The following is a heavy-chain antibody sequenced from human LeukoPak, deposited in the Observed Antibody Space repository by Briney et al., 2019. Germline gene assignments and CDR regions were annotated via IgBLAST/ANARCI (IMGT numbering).Heavy chain of an antibody. Sequence: GRSLRPSWAASGFTFSSYGMRWVRQAPGNGLEWVAVIWSDGTNKYYADSVEGRFPISRDNSNNTLYLQMKSLSAEDTAVYYCAKDRGTVTTGSWFDPWGLGTLVTVSS. CDR1: GFTFSSYG. CDR3: AKDRGTVTTGSWFDP. V-gene: IGHV3-33*06. CDR2: IWSDGTNK. D-gene: IGHD4-17*01. J-gene: IGHJ5*02.